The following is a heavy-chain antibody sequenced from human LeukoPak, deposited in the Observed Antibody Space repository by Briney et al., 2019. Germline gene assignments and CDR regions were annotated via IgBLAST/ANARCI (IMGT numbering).Heavy chain of an antibody. CDR1: GDSVSSNSAA. D-gene: IGHD5-24*01. V-gene: IGHV6-1*01. Sequence: SQTLSLTCAISGDSVSSNSAAWNWIRQSPSRGLEWLGRTYYRSKWYNDYAVSVESRVTINPDTSKNQFPLQLNSVTPEDTAVYYCARAGGDRDGYNFWFDPWGQGTLVTVSS. CDR3: ARAGGDRDGYNFWFDP. CDR2: TYYRSKWYN. J-gene: IGHJ5*02.